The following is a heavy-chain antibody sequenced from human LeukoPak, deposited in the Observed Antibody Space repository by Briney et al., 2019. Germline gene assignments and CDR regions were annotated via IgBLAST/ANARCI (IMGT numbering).Heavy chain of an antibody. Sequence: KTSQTLSLTCAVSGGSISSGGYSWSWIRQPAGKGLEWIGRIYTSGSTNYNPSLKSRVTMSVDTSKNQFSLKLSSVTAADTAVYYCARGPFRELPPDYWGQGTLVTVSS. CDR3: ARGPFRELPPDY. CDR1: GGSISSGGYS. V-gene: IGHV4-61*02. D-gene: IGHD1-26*01. J-gene: IGHJ4*02. CDR2: IYTSGST.